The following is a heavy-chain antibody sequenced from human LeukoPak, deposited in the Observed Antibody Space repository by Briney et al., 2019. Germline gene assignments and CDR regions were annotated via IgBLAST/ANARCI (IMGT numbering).Heavy chain of an antibody. CDR2: IWYDGSNK. Sequence: RPGGSLRLSCAASGFTFSSYGLNWVRQAPGKGLEWVAVIWYDGSNKYYADSVKGRFTISRYNSKNTLYLPMNSRRAEDTAVYYCARDRAFGSGWYPYWGQGTLVTVSS. J-gene: IGHJ4*02. D-gene: IGHD6-19*01. CDR1: GFTFSSYG. V-gene: IGHV3-33*01. CDR3: ARDRAFGSGWYPY.